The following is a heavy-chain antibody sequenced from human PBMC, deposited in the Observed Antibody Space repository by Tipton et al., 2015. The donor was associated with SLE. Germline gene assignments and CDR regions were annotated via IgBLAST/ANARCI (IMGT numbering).Heavy chain of an antibody. J-gene: IGHJ4*02. V-gene: IGHV1-8*01. D-gene: IGHD6-19*01. Sequence: QVQLVQSGGEVKEPGASVKVSCKASGYTFTSRSYGFSWLRQATGQGLEWMGWMNPYSGTTGYAQKFQGRVTMTRNTSIGTAYMELRSLRSDDTAVYYCAIAVAGTFFFDYWGQGTLVTVSS. CDR2: MNPYSGTT. CDR1: GYTFTSRSYG. CDR3: AIAVAGTFFFDY.